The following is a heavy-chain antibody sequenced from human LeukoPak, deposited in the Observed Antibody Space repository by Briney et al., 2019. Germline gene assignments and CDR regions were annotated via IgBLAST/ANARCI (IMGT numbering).Heavy chain of an antibody. V-gene: IGHV3-9*03. Sequence: GRSLRLSCAASGFTFDDYAMHWVRQAPGKGLEWVSGISWNSGSIGYADSVKGRFTISRDNAKNSLYLQMNSLRAEDMALYYCAKDIGDGYNFAYFDYWGQGTLVTVSS. CDR1: GFTFDDYA. D-gene: IGHD5-24*01. J-gene: IGHJ4*02. CDR2: ISWNSGSI. CDR3: AKDIGDGYNFAYFDY.